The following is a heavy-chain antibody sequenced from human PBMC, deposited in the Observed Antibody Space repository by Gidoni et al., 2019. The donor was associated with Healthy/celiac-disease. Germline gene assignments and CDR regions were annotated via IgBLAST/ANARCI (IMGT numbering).Heavy chain of an antibody. V-gene: IGHV3-23*01. CDR1: GFNFCSHA. CDR3: AKDFTMIRRVMHLDY. Sequence: QLLEAVGGLVQSCGFLRPLCAASGFNFCSHAMSWVRQAPGKGLELVSAISGSGGSTYYAYYEKGRFTISSDNSKYTMYLQMKSLRAKDTAIYYCAKDFTMIRRVMHLDYWGQGTLVTVSS. J-gene: IGHJ4*02. CDR2: ISGSGGST. D-gene: IGHD3-10*01.